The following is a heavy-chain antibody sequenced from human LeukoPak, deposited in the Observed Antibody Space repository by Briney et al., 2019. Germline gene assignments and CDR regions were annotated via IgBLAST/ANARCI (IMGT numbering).Heavy chain of an antibody. V-gene: IGHV3-30*01. D-gene: IGHD6-6*01. CDR3: ARELYSSSSPRYYYYMDV. Sequence: GRSLRLSCAASGFTFSSYAMHWVRQAPGKGLEWVAVISYDGSNKYYADSVKGRFTMSRDDSKNTLYLQMNSLRAEDTAVYYCARELYSSSSPRYYYYMDVWGKGTTVTVSS. J-gene: IGHJ6*03. CDR2: ISYDGSNK. CDR1: GFTFSSYA.